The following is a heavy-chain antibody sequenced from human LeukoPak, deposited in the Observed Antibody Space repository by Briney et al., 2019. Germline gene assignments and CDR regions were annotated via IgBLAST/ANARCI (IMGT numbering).Heavy chain of an antibody. CDR2: ISYDGSNK. J-gene: IGHJ4*02. D-gene: IGHD2-15*01. V-gene: IGHV3-30*12. CDR1: GFTFSSYG. CDR3: AKAIRGYCSGGSCATFDY. Sequence: GGSLRLSCAASGFTFSSYGMHWVRQAPGKGLEWVAVISYDGSNKYYADSVKGRFTISRDNSKNTLYLQMNSLRAEDTAVYYCAKAIRGYCSGGSCATFDYWGQGTLVTVSS.